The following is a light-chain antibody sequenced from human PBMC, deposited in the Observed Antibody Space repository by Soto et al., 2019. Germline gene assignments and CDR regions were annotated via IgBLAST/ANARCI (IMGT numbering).Light chain of an antibody. V-gene: IGLV2-14*01. CDR2: DVS. Sequence: QSALTQHASVSGSPGQSITISCTGTSGDVGGYKYVSWFQQHPGRAPKLMIFDVSDRPSGVSNRFSGSKSGNTASLTISGLKAEDEADYYCYSYTSSSTLVFGEGTKLTVL. J-gene: IGLJ2*01. CDR1: SGDVGGYKY. CDR3: YSYTSSSTLV.